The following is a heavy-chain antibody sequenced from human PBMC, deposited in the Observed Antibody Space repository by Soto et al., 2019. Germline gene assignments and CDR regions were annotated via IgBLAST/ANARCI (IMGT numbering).Heavy chain of an antibody. D-gene: IGHD2-2*01. CDR1: GGSISSGGYY. CDR3: ARHSASWQWFDY. Sequence: PSETLSLTCSVSGGSISSGGYYWSWIRQHPGKGLGWIGYIYYSGSTNYNPSLKSRVIISVDTSSNQFSLDLRSVTAADTAIYYCARHSASWQWFDYWGQGTLVTVS. CDR2: IYYSGST. J-gene: IGHJ4*02. V-gene: IGHV4-31*03.